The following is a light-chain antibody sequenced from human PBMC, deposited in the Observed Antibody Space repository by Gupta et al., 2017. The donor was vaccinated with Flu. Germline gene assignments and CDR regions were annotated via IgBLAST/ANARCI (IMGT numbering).Light chain of an antibody. Sequence: EIVLTQSPGTLSLSPGERATLSCRASQTLTSSYVAWYQQKPGQSPKLLIFGASSRATGIPDMCSGGGSGTDFTLTISLQEPEDFAVYYCQQYALSPKTFGQGTKVEV. V-gene: IGKV3-20*01. CDR2: GAS. CDR3: QQYALSPKT. J-gene: IGKJ1*01. CDR1: QTLTSSY.